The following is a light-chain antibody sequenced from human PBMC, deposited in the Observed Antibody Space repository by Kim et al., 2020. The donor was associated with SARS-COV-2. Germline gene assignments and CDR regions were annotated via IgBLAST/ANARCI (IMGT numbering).Light chain of an antibody. CDR1: QSVTSSY. Sequence: PGERATLSCRASQSVTSSYLAWYQQKPGQAPRLLIYGASSRATGIPDRFSGSGSGTDFTLTISRLEPEDFAVYYCQQYGSSPPITFGQGTRLRL. V-gene: IGKV3-20*01. J-gene: IGKJ5*01. CDR2: GAS. CDR3: QQYGSSPPIT.